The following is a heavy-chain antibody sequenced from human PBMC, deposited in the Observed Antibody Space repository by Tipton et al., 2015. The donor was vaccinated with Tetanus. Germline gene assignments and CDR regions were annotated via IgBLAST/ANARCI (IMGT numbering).Heavy chain of an antibody. V-gene: IGHV4-59*02. CDR3: AGVTAQRTELYFEH. CDR1: GDSVSGYY. Sequence: GLVKPSETLSLTCTVSGDSVSGYYWSWIRQPPGKGLEWVGYVYYTGDTNHNPSLKSRVTISIDRSENQISLKMTSVTAADTAVYYCAGVTAQRTELYFEHWGQGTQVTVSS. J-gene: IGHJ1*01. D-gene: IGHD2-8*02. CDR2: VYYTGDT.